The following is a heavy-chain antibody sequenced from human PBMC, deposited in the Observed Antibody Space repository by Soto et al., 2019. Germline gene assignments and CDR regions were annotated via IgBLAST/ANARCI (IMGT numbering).Heavy chain of an antibody. CDR3: ARDLTKSSYGVDV. J-gene: IGHJ6*02. V-gene: IGHV1-2*02. CDR1: GYTFTGAC. CDR2: INPNSGGT. Sequence: ASVKVSCKASGYTFTGACIHWVRQAPGQGLEWMGCINPNSGGTEFAQKFQGRVTVTRDTSITTVYVEMNRLRSDDTGVYYCARDLTKSSYGVDVWGQGTAVTVS. D-gene: IGHD3-10*01.